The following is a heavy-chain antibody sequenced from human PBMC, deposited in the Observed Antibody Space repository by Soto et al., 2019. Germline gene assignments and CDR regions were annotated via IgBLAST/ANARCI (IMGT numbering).Heavy chain of an antibody. D-gene: IGHD4-17*01. CDR2: IYYSGST. CDR3: ARDRPGNSGGTWYYFDY. J-gene: IGHJ4*02. V-gene: IGHV4-59*01. Sequence: SETLSLTCTVSGGSISSYYWSWIRQPPGKGLEWIGYIYYSGSTNYNPSLKSRVTISVDTSKNQFSLKLSSVTAADTAVYYCARDRPGNSGGTWYYFDYWGQGTLVTVSS. CDR1: GGSISSYY.